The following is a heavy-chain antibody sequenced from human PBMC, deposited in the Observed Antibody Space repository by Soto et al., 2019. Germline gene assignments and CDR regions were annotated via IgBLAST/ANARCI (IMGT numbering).Heavy chain of an antibody. CDR2: ISYDGSNK. CDR3: AKDGYNPYYYYGMDV. V-gene: IGHV3-30*18. D-gene: IGHD5-12*01. J-gene: IGHJ6*02. Sequence: PGGSLRLSCAASGFTFSSYGMHWVRQAPGKGLEWVAVISYDGSNKYYADSVKGRFTISRDNSKNTLYLQMNSLRAEDTAVYYCAKDGYNPYYYYGMDVWGQGTTVTVSS. CDR1: GFTFSSYG.